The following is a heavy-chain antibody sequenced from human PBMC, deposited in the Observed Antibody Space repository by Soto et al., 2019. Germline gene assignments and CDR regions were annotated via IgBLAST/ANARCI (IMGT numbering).Heavy chain of an antibody. CDR1: GYTFTSYG. V-gene: IGHV1-18*01. CDR2: INPSDGNR. D-gene: IGHD3-22*01. Sequence: ASVTVSCKASGYTFTSYGISWVRQAPGQGLEWMGWINPSDGNRNFAQKFEDRVTMTTATSTNTVFLELRSLKSDDTAIYYCARDRLRGYDSSGFYSWGQGTMVTVSS. J-gene: IGHJ4*02. CDR3: ARDRLRGYDSSGFYS.